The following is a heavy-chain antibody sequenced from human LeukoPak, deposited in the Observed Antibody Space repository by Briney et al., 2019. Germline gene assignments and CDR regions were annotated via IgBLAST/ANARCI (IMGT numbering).Heavy chain of an antibody. CDR2: INHSGST. J-gene: IGHJ4*02. V-gene: IGHV4-34*01. CDR3: ARGGTWPTYSDY. CDR1: GGSFSGYY. Sequence: YPSETLSLTCAANGGSFSGYYWSWIRQPPGKGLEWIGEINHSGSTNHNPSLKSRVTISVDTSKNQFSLKLTSVTAADTAVFYCARGGTWPTYSDYWGQGILVTVSS. D-gene: IGHD5-12*01.